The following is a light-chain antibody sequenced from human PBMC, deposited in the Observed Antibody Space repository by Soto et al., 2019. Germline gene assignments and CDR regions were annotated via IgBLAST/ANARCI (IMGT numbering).Light chain of an antibody. CDR1: NSDVGSYNL. V-gene: IGLV2-23*02. CDR3: FSYAGDSVYV. CDR2: EVT. J-gene: IGLJ1*01. Sequence: QYVLTQPASVSGSPRQSITISCTGTNSDVGSYNLVSWFQQHPGKAPKLVIYEVTKRPSGVSDRFSGSKSGNTASLTISGLQAEDEADYYCFSYAGDSVYVFGTGTKVTVL.